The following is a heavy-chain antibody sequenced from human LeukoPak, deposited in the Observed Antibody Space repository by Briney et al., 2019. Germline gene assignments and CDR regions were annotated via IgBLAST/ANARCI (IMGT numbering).Heavy chain of an antibody. D-gene: IGHD6-19*01. CDR2: SDNLGSI. CDR1: GFTFSSNA. CDR3: AKDLVLSRGWYRSFDN. Sequence: GGSLRLSCAASGFTFSSNAMSWVRQAPGKGLEWVSLSDNLGSIYYADSVKGRFTISRDDSKNTLYLQMNSLRADDTAIYYCAKDLVLSRGWYRSFDNWGQGTLVTVSS. V-gene: IGHV3-23*01. J-gene: IGHJ4*02.